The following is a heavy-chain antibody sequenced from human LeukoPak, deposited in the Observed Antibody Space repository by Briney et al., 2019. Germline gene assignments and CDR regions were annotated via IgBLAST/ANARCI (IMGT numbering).Heavy chain of an antibody. V-gene: IGHV3-7*03. CDR2: IQQNGGEK. J-gene: IGHJ4*02. D-gene: IGHD2-15*01. CDR1: GFTFSTYW. CDR3: ARDWYQSHGSCGFYHLSAFDY. Sequence: GGSLRLSCAASGFTFSTYWMVWVRQAPGRGLEWVANIQQNGGEKNYTESVKGRFTISRDNTKNSLYLQMSSLRAEDTAVYYCARDWYQSHGSCGFYHLSAFDYWGQGTVVTVSS.